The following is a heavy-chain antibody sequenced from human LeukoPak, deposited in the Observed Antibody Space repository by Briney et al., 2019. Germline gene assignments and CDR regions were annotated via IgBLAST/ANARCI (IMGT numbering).Heavy chain of an antibody. CDR3: SRDTYGYEDD. V-gene: IGHV3-74*01. CDR1: GFSLSNYW. D-gene: IGHD5-18*01. Sequence: GGSLRLSCSPSGFSLSNYWMHWVRQAPGKGLVWVSRINPDGSVTNHADSVKGRFTISRDNAKNTLYLQTNSMRVEDTAVYYCSRDTYGYEDDWGQGTLVSVSS. J-gene: IGHJ4*02. CDR2: INPDGSVT.